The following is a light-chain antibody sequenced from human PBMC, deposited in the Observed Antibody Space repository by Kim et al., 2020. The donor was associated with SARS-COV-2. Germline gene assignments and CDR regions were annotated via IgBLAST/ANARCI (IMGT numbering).Light chain of an antibody. CDR2: GAS. Sequence: VSPGEKATLSCRASQSVDTNLAWYQQMPGQTPRLLIYGASTRATGIPARFSGSGSGTEFTLSISSLQSEDFAVYYCQQYDSWPLTFGQGTKVDIK. CDR3: QQYDSWPLT. CDR1: QSVDTN. V-gene: IGKV3-15*01. J-gene: IGKJ1*01.